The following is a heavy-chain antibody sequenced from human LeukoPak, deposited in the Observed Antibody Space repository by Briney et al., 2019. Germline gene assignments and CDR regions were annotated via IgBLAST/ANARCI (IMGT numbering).Heavy chain of an antibody. Sequence: PSETLSLTCTVSGGSISSSSYYWGWIRQPPGKGLEWIGYIYYSGSTNYNPSLKSRVTISVDTSKNQFSLKLSSVTAADTAVYYCARVSADSSGYYYYYYYMDVWGKGTTVTVSS. CDR3: ARVSADSSGYYYYYYYMDV. J-gene: IGHJ6*03. V-gene: IGHV4-61*05. CDR1: GGSISSSSYY. CDR2: IYYSGST. D-gene: IGHD3-22*01.